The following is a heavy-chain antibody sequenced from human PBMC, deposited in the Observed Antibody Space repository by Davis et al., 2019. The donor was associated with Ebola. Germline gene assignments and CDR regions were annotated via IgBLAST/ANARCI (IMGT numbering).Heavy chain of an antibody. V-gene: IGHV3-9*01. J-gene: IGHJ4*02. CDR3: AARSNY. Sequence: PGGSLRLSCAASGFTFDDYAMHWVRQAPGKGLEWVSGISWNSGSIGYADSVKGRFTISRDNAKNSLYLQMNSLRAEDTAVYYCAARSNYWGQGTLVTVSS. CDR1: GFTFDDYA. CDR2: ISWNSGSI.